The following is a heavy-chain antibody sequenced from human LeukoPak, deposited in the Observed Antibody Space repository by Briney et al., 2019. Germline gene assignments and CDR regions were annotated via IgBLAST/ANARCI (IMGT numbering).Heavy chain of an antibody. CDR1: GGTFSSYA. CDR2: INPNSGGT. Sequence: ASVKASCKASGGTFSSYAISWVRQAPGQGLEWMGWINPNSGGTNYAQKFQGRVTMTRDTSISTAYMELSRLRSDDTAVYYCARERTLTSCYDYWGQGTLVTVSS. J-gene: IGHJ4*02. CDR3: ARERTLTSCYDY. V-gene: IGHV1-2*02. D-gene: IGHD2-15*01.